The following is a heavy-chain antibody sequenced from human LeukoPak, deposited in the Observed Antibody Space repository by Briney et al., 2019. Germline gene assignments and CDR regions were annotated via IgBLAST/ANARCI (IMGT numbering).Heavy chain of an antibody. CDR2: IKSKTDGGTT. J-gene: IGHJ4*02. Sequence: PGGSLRLSCAASGFTFSNAWMSWVRQAPGKGLEWVGRIKSKTDGGTTDYAAPVKGRFTISRDDSKNTLYLQMNSLKTEDTAVYYCTTDEGLTVYYDSSGYEVKNYWGQGTLVTVSS. CDR3: TTDEGLTVYYDSSGYEVKNY. D-gene: IGHD3-22*01. V-gene: IGHV3-15*01. CDR1: GFTFSNAW.